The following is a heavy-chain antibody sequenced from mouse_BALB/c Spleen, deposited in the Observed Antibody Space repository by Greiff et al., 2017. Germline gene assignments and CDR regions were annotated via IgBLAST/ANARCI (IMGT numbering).Heavy chain of an antibody. CDR3: ATGTAFDY. V-gene: IGHV14-3*02. Sequence: EVKLMESGAELVKPGASVKLSCTASGFNIKDTYMHWVKQRPEQGLEWIGRIDPANGNTKYDPKFQGKATITADTSSNTAYLQLSSLTSEDTAVYYCATGTAFDYWCQGTTLTVSS. J-gene: IGHJ2*01. CDR2: IDPANGNT. CDR1: GFNIKDTY. D-gene: IGHD1-2*01.